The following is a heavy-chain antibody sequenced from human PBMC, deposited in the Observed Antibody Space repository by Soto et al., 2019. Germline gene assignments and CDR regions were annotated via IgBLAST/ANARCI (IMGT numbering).Heavy chain of an antibody. CDR2: ISWQSGSI. CDR3: AKDMFSSSSAATFDY. J-gene: IGHJ4*02. Sequence: EVQLVESGGGLAQPGRSLRLSCAASGFIFDDYAMHRVRQAPGKGLEWVSGISWQSGSIRYADSVKGRFTISRDNAKNSLYLQMNSLRVEDTALYYCAKDMFSSSSAATFDYWGQGILVTVSS. D-gene: IGHD6-6*01. CDR1: GFIFDDYA. V-gene: IGHV3-9*01.